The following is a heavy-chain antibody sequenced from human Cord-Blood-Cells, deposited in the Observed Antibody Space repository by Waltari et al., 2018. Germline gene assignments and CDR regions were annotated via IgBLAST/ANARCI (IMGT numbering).Heavy chain of an antibody. J-gene: IGHJ4*02. CDR1: GFTFDDYA. D-gene: IGHD6-13*01. V-gene: IGHV3-9*01. Sequence: EVQLVESGGGLVQPGRFVRLSCAASGFTFDDYAMHWVRQAPGKGLAWVSGISWKRGSIGYADSVKVRLTISGDNAKNSLYLQMSRLRAEDTAVYYCAKDRAAAGTTFDYWRQRTLVTVSS. CDR3: AKDRAAAGTTFDY. CDR2: ISWKRGSI.